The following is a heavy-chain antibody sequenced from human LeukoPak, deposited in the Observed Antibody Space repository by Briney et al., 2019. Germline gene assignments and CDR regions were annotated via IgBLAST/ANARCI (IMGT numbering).Heavy chain of an antibody. V-gene: IGHV1-2*02. CDR1: GYTFTGYY. Sequence: GAVKVSCKASGYTFTGYYMQWLRQAPGQGLEWMGWINTKSGGTNYAQKFQGRVTMTRDTSISTAYMELSRLTSDDTAVYYCAPSSSDYFDYWGQGTLVTVSS. CDR2: INTKSGGT. J-gene: IGHJ4*02. CDR3: APSSSDYFDY. D-gene: IGHD6-13*01.